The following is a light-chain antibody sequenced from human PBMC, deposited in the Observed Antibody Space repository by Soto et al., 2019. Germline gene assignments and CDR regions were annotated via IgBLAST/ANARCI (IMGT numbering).Light chain of an antibody. CDR2: GAS. V-gene: IGKV3-20*01. CDR1: QRFSSSY. J-gene: IGKJ1*01. Sequence: EIVLTQSPGTLSLSPGERATLSCRASQRFSSSYLAWYQQTPGQAPRLLSYGASSRATGIPDRFSGSESGTDFTLTISRLEPEDFAGYYCQQNDTSRTFGQGTKVEIK. CDR3: QQNDTSRT.